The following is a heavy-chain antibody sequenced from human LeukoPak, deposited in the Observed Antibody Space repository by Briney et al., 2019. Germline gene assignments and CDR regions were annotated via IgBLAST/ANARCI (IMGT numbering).Heavy chain of an antibody. D-gene: IGHD2-8*01. V-gene: IGHV4-59*08. J-gene: IGHJ4*02. CDR2: IHYDGRT. CDR1: GGSISGFS. Sequence: NTSETLSLTCTVSGGSISGFSCSWIRQAPGKGLEWITWIHYDGRTNYNPSLKSRLSLSVDTSTNQFSLSLNSVTAADTAVYFCARHLNGGTHPLDNWGPGIRVIVSP. CDR3: ARHLNGGTHPLDN.